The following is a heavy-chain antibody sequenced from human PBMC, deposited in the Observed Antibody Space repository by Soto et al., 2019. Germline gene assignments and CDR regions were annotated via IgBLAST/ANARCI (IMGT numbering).Heavy chain of an antibody. Sequence: SETLSLTCTVSGGSISSSSYYWGWIRQPPGKGLEWIGSIYYSGSTYYNPSLKSRVTISVDTSKNQFSLKLSSVTAADTAVYYCATYALAGIEFDYWGQGTLVTVSS. CDR1: GGSISSSSYY. D-gene: IGHD2-15*01. V-gene: IGHV4-39*01. J-gene: IGHJ4*02. CDR3: ATYALAGIEFDY. CDR2: IYYSGST.